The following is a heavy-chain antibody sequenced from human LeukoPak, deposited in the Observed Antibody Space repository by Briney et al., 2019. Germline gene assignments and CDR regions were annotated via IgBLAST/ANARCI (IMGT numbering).Heavy chain of an antibody. CDR3: ARDPLVVTASEENFDY. V-gene: IGHV3-66*01. CDR2: IYSGGST. J-gene: IGHJ4*02. Sequence: GGSLRLSCAASGFTVSSNYRSWFRQAPGKGLEWVSVIYSGGSTYYADSVKGRLTISRDNSKNTLYLQMNSLRAEDTAVYYCARDPLVVTASEENFDYWGQGTLVTVSS. CDR1: GFTVSSNY. D-gene: IGHD2-21*02.